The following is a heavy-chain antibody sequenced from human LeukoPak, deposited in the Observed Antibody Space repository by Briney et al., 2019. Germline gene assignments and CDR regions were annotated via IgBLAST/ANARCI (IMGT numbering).Heavy chain of an antibody. CDR1: GGSISSYY. J-gene: IGHJ3*02. Sequence: SETLSLTCTVSGGSISSYYWSWIRQPPGKGLEWIGYIYYSGSTNYNPSLKSRVTISVDTSKNQFSLKLSSVTAADTAVYYCAREWRQLGTGSAFDIWGQGTMVTVSS. CDR2: IYYSGST. V-gene: IGHV4-59*01. CDR3: AREWRQLGTGSAFDI. D-gene: IGHD7-27*01.